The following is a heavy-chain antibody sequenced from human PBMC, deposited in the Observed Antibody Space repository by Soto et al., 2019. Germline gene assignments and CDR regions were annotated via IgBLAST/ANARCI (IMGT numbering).Heavy chain of an antibody. V-gene: IGHV3-23*01. D-gene: IGHD2-15*01. Sequence: PGGSLRLSCAASGFTFSSYAMSWVRQAPGKGLEWVSAISGSGGSTYYADSVKGRFTISRDNSKNTLYLQMNSLRAEDTAVYYCAKDPGGYCSGGRCYPVYWGQGTLVTVSS. CDR2: ISGSGGST. CDR1: GFTFSSYA. J-gene: IGHJ4*02. CDR3: AKDPGGYCSGGRCYPVY.